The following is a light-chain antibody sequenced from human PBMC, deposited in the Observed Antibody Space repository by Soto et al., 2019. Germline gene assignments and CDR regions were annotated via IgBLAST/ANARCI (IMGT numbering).Light chain of an antibody. V-gene: IGKV3-15*01. J-gene: IGKJ3*01. CDR1: QSVSTT. CDR2: GAS. CDR3: QEYHSSPPFN. Sequence: CRASQSVSTTVAWYHQKPGQAPRLLVYGASTRATGIPARFSGSGTRTEFTHTIRRPQPDDFAVYPCQEYHSSPPFNFAAGTKVDIK.